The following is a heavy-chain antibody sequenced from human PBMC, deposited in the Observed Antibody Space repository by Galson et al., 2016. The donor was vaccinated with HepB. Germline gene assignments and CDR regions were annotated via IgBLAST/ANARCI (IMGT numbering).Heavy chain of an antibody. CDR1: GGSISNYY. Sequence: ETLSLTCTVSGGSISNYYWGWIRQPPVKGLEWIGFMSYSGNTNYNPSLKSRITISLDTSKNQFSLNLSSVTAADTAVYYCARERRDVYNDDGFDYWGQGTLVTVSS. D-gene: IGHD5-24*01. CDR2: MSYSGNT. CDR3: ARERRDVYNDDGFDY. V-gene: IGHV4-59*01. J-gene: IGHJ4*02.